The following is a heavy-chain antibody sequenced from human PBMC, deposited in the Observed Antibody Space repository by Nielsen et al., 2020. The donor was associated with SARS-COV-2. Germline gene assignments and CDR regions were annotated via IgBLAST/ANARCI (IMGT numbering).Heavy chain of an antibody. CDR3: ARPDTAMVPDAFDI. CDR2: IYYSGST. D-gene: IGHD5-18*01. V-gene: IGHV4-39*01. Sequence: SETLSLTCTVSGGSISSSSYYWGWIRQPPGKGLEWIGSIYYSGSTYYNPSLKGRVTISVDTSKNQFSLKLSSVTAADTAVYYCARPDTAMVPDAFDIWGQGTMVTVSS. CDR1: GGSISSSSYY. J-gene: IGHJ3*02.